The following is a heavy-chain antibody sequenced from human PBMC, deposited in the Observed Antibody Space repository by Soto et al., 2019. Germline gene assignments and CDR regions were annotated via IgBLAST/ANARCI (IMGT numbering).Heavy chain of an antibody. J-gene: IGHJ4*02. CDR2: IRSKAYGGTT. CDR3: TRDCPGCGGFGELLDY. CDR1: GFTFGDYA. V-gene: IGHV3-49*03. Sequence: PGGSLRLSCTASGFTFGDYAMSWFRQAPGKGLEWVGFIRSKAYGGTTEYAASVKGRFTISRDDSKSIAYLQMNSLKTEDTAVYYCTRDCPGCGGFGELLDYWGQGTLVTVSS. D-gene: IGHD3-10*01.